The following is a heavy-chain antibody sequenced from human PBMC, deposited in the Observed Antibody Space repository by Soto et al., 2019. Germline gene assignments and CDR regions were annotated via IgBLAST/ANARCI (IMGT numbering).Heavy chain of an antibody. Sequence: PSETLSLTCTVSGGSISSSSYYWGWIRQPPGKGLEWIGSIYYSGSTYYNPSLKSRVTISVDTSKNQFSLKLSSVTAADTAVYYCARGDISTGYYLIWGQGTLVTVSS. D-gene: IGHD3-9*01. V-gene: IGHV4-39*01. CDR1: GGSISSSSYY. J-gene: IGHJ4*02. CDR3: ARGDISTGYYLI. CDR2: IYYSGST.